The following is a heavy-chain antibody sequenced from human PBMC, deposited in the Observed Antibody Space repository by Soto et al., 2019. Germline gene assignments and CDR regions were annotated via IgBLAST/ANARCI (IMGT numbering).Heavy chain of an antibody. CDR3: IRGATHYYYYGMDV. Sequence: PGGSLRLSCTASGFTLRDYAISWVRQAPGKGLEWVGFIRSKAYGGTTDYAASVKARFTISRDDSKSIAYLQMNSLKTEDTAVYYCIRGATHYYYYGMDVWGQGTTVTVYS. V-gene: IGHV3-49*04. CDR2: IRSKAYGGTT. J-gene: IGHJ6*02. D-gene: IGHD5-12*01. CDR1: GFTLRDYA.